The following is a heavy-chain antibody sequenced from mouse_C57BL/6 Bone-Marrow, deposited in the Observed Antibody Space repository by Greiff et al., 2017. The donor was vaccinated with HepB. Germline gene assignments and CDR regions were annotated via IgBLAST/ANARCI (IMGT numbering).Heavy chain of an antibody. CDR2: IYPGGGYT. V-gene: IGHV1-63*01. CDR1: GYTFTNYW. CDR3: ARGPWFAY. Sequence: VKVVESGAELVRPGTSVKMSCKASGYTFTNYWIGWAKQRPGHGLEWIGDIYPGGGYTNYNEKFKGKATLTADKSSSTAYMQFSSLTSEDSAIYYCARGPWFAYWGQGTLVTVSA. J-gene: IGHJ3*01.